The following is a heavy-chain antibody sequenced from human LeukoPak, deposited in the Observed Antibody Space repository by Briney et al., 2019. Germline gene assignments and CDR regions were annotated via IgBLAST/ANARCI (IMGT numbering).Heavy chain of an antibody. CDR3: VKHSGGVYGNSDY. CDR1: GFTFISFS. CDR2: VGRSGADT. J-gene: IGHJ4*02. Sequence: PGGPLELSFAASGFTFISFSMNGVPQAPGKGLEWVSTVGRSGADTYYADSVRGRFTISKDSSKNTLQMNSLSAEDTAIYYCVKHSGGVYGNSDYWGQGILVTVSS. V-gene: IGHV3-23*01. D-gene: IGHD1-1*01.